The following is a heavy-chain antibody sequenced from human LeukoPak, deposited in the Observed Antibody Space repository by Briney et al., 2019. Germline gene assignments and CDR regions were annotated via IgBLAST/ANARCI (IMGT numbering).Heavy chain of an antibody. J-gene: IGHJ4*02. CDR2: IYHSGST. CDR3: ARAVDCSSTSCPIDY. CDR1: GGSISSGGYS. Sequence: SGTLSLTCAVSGGSISSGGYSWSWIRQPPGKGLEWIGYIYHSGSTYYNPSLKSRVTISVDRSKNQFSLKLSSVTAADTAVYYCARAVDCSSTSCPIDYWGQGTLVTVSS. D-gene: IGHD2-2*01. V-gene: IGHV4-30-2*01.